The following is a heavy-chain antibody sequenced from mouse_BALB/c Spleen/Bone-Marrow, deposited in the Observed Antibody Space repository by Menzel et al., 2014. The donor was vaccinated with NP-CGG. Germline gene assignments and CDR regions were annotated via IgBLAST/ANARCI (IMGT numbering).Heavy chain of an antibody. D-gene: IGHD1-1*01. Sequence: VQLQQPGAELAKPGASAQLSCTASGFNIKDTYMHWVKQRPEQGLEWIGRIDPANGNTKYDPKFQGKATVTADTSSNTAYLQLSSLTSEDTAVYYCAFYYYGCCLFGYWLQATLFTVSA. CDR3: AFYYYGCCLFGY. CDR1: GFNIKDTY. CDR2: IDPANGNT. J-gene: IGHJ3*01. V-gene: IGHV14-3*02.